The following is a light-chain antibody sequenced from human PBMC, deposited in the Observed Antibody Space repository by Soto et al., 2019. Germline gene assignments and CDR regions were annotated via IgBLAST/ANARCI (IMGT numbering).Light chain of an antibody. CDR3: SSFGGSNHYV. Sequence: QLVLTQPPSASGSPGQSVTISCTGTSSDVGGYNYVSWYQQHPGQAPKIMIYEVTKRPSGVPDRFSGSKSGNTASLTVSGLQAEDEADYYCSSFGGSNHYVFGTGTKLTVL. V-gene: IGLV2-8*01. J-gene: IGLJ1*01. CDR2: EVT. CDR1: SSDVGGYNY.